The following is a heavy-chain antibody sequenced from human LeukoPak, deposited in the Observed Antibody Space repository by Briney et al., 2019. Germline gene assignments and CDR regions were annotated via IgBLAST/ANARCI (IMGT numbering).Heavy chain of an antibody. CDR1: GGSISSGTYY. CDR2: IYYSGST. V-gene: IGHV4-39*07. J-gene: IGHJ5*02. CDR3: ARVQSRLSWFDP. Sequence: KPSETLSLTCTVSGGSISSGTYYWGWIRQPPGKGLEWIGSIYYSGSTYYNPSLRSRVTISVGTSKNQFSLRLGSVTAADTAVYYCARVQSRLSWFDPWGQGTLVTVSS.